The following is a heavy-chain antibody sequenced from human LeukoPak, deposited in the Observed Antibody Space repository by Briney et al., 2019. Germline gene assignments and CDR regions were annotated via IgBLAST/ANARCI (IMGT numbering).Heavy chain of an antibody. J-gene: IGHJ6*02. CDR2: IYYSGST. CDR3: ARSMVRGVIISRYYYYGMDV. D-gene: IGHD3-10*01. V-gene: IGHV4-59*01. CDR1: GGSISSYY. Sequence: PSETLSLTGTVSGGSISSYYWSWIRQPPGKGLEWIGYIYYSGSTNYNPSLKSRVTISVDTSKNQFSLKLSSVTAADTAVYYCARSMVRGVIISRYYYYGMDVWGQGTTVTVSS.